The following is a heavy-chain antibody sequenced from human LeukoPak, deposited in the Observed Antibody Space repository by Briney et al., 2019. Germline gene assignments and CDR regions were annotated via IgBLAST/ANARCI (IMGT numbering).Heavy chain of an antibody. V-gene: IGHV4-38-2*02. J-gene: IGHJ6*03. Sequence: SETLSLTCTVSGYSISSGYYWGWIRQPPGKGLEWIGSIYHSGSTYYSPSLKSRVTISVDTSKNQFSLKLSSVTAADTAVYYCARDPGYYDSSGYYYYYYYMDVWGKGTTVTVSS. D-gene: IGHD3-22*01. CDR2: IYHSGST. CDR3: ARDPGYYDSSGYYYYYYYMDV. CDR1: GYSISSGYY.